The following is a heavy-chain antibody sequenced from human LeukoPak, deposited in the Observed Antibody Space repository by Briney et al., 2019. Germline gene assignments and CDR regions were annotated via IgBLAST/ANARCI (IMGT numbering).Heavy chain of an antibody. CDR3: ARGTYYYDSSGYYYVWYFDL. V-gene: IGHV4-30-2*01. J-gene: IGHJ2*01. D-gene: IGHD3-22*01. CDR1: GGSISRGGYS. Sequence: SETLSLTCAVSGGSISRGGYSWRWLRQPPGRGLEGIGYIYHSGSTYYNPSLKSRVTISVDRSKNQFSLKLSSVTAADTAVYYCARGTYYYDSSGYYYVWYFDLWGRGTLVTVSS. CDR2: IYHSGST.